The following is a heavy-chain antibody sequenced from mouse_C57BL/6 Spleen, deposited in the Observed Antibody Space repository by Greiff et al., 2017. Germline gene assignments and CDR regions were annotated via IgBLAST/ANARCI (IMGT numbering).Heavy chain of an antibody. CDR2: LYPGSGNT. CDR1: GYSFTSYY. J-gene: IGHJ1*03. Sequence: QVQLQQSGPELVKPGASVKISCKASGYSFTSYYIHWVKQRPGQGLEWIGWLYPGSGNTKYNEKFKGKATLTADTSSSTAYMQLSSLTSEDSAVYDCASQMYFDVWGTGTTVTVSS. CDR3: ASQMYFDV. V-gene: IGHV1-66*01.